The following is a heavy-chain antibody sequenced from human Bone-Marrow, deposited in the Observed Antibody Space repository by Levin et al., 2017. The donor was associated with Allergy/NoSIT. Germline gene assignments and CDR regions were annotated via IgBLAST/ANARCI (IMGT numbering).Heavy chain of an antibody. CDR2: ISAYNGNT. Sequence: ASVKVSCTASGYTFNTYGLGWVRQAPGQRLEWMGWISAYNGNTNHAQRLQGRVTMPTATSTHTAYMALRRLRSDDTAVYFFPIVTFYESSGYSPTLDYWGQGTLVTVSS. CDR1: GYTFNTYG. J-gene: IGHJ4*02. CDR3: PIVTFYESSGYSPTLDY. V-gene: IGHV1-18*01. D-gene: IGHD3-22*01.